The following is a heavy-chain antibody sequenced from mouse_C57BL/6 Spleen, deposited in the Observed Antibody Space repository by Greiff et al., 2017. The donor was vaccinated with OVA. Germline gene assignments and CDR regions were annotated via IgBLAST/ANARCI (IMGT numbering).Heavy chain of an antibody. CDR3: ARGDYYGSTLDY. CDR2: IDPSDSET. CDR1: GYTFTSYW. J-gene: IGHJ2*01. D-gene: IGHD1-1*01. Sequence: VKLQQPGAELVRPGSSVKLSCKASGYTFTSYWMHWVKQRPIQGLEWIGNIDPSDSETHYNQKFKDKATLTVDKSSSTAYMQLSSLTSEDSAVYYCARGDYYGSTLDYWGQGTTLTVSS. V-gene: IGHV1-52*01.